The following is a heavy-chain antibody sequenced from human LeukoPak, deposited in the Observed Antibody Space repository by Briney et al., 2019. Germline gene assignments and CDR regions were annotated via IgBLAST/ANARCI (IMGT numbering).Heavy chain of an antibody. J-gene: IGHJ4*02. CDR2: INTNTGNP. V-gene: IGHV7-4-1*02. Sequence: ASVKVSCKASGYTFTSYAMNWVRQVPGQGLEWMGWINTNTGNPTHAQGFTGRFVFSLDTSVSTAYLQISSLKAEDTAVYYCAREGGYSGYAPGYDFDYWGQGTLVTVSS. D-gene: IGHD5-12*01. CDR3: AREGGYSGYAPGYDFDY. CDR1: GYTFTSYA.